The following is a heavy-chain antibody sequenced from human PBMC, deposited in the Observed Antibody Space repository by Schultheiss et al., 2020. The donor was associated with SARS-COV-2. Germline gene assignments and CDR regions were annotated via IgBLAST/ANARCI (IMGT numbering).Heavy chain of an antibody. J-gene: IGHJ5*02. Sequence: GSLRLSCAVYGGSFSGYYWGWIRQPPGKGLEWIGYIYYSGSTNYNPSLKSRVTISVDTSKNQFSLKLSSVTAADTAVYYCARVRSPPWFDPWGQGTLVTVSS. CDR3: ARVRSPPWFDP. CDR1: GGSFSGYY. V-gene: IGHV4-59*01. D-gene: IGHD6-13*01. CDR2: IYYSGST.